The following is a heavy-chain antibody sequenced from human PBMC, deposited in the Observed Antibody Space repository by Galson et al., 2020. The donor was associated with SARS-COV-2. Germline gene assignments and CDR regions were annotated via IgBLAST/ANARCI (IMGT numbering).Heavy chain of an antibody. CDR3: ARDLSYCEGDCRPLDFDY. Sequence: GESLKISCAASGFTFSTYAMTWVRQAPGKGLEWVSGISGSGGITYYADSVKGRFTISRDNSKNTLYLQMNSLRVEDTAVYYCARDLSYCEGDCRPLDFDYWGQGTLVTVSS. V-gene: IGHV3-23*01. J-gene: IGHJ4*02. D-gene: IGHD2-21*02. CDR2: ISGSGGIT. CDR1: GFTFSTYA.